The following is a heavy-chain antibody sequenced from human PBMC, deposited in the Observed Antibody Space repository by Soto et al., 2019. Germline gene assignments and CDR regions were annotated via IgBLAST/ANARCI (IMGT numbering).Heavy chain of an antibody. D-gene: IGHD3-22*01. CDR2: IYYSGST. CDR1: GGSISSGGYY. V-gene: IGHV4-31*03. J-gene: IGHJ4*02. Sequence: QVQLQESGPGLVKPSQTLSLTCTVSGGSISSGGYYWSWIRLHPGKGLEWIGYIYYSGSTYYNPSLKSRVTISVDTSKNQFSLKLSSVTAADTAVYYCATGKGITMIALDYWGQGTLVTVSS. CDR3: ATGKGITMIALDY.